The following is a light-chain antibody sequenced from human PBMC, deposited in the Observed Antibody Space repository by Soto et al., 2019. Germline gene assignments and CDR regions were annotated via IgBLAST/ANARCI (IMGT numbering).Light chain of an antibody. CDR3: QQYNSHSWT. J-gene: IGKJ1*01. Sequence: IHVTQSPSTLSASVGGRVTITGLASQSIKSRLAWYQQKPGKAPNLLIYKASTLQSGIPSRFSGGGSGTEFTLTISSVQPDDIATYSCQQYNSHSWTFGQGTKVDIK. CDR2: KAS. V-gene: IGKV1-5*03. CDR1: QSIKSR.